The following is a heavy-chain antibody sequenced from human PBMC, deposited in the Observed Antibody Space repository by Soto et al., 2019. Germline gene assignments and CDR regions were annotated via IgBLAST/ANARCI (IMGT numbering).Heavy chain of an antibody. Sequence: GASVKVSCKDSGGTFSTYSMFWVRQAPGQGLEWMGRIIPMLGIANYAQKFQGRVTITADKSTSTAYMELSSLRSEDTALYYCAIDSYCFTTNCYAPDAFDIWGQGTMVTVSS. V-gene: IGHV1-69*02. CDR2: IIPMLGIA. D-gene: IGHD2-2*01. CDR1: GGTFSTYS. J-gene: IGHJ3*02. CDR3: AIDSYCFTTNCYAPDAFDI.